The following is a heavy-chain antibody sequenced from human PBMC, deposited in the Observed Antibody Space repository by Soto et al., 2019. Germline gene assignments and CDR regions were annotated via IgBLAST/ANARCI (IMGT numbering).Heavy chain of an antibody. CDR3: AKPGDSSVYYFDY. CDR2: MNPNSGNT. Sequence: ASVKVSCKASGYTFTSYDINWVRQATGQGLEWMGWMNPNSGNTGYAQKFQGRVTMTKNTLYLQMNSLRAEDTAVYYCAKPGDSSVYYFDYWGQGTLVTVSS. V-gene: IGHV1-8*01. CDR1: GYTFTSYD. J-gene: IGHJ4*02. D-gene: IGHD3-22*01.